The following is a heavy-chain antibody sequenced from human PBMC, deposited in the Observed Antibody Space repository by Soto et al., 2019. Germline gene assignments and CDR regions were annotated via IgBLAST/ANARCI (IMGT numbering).Heavy chain of an antibody. CDR2: IRSKAYGGTT. Sequence: PGGSLRLSFTASGLTLGDYAMSWVRQAPGKGLELVGFIRSKAYGGTTEYAASVKGRFTISRDDSKSIAYLQMNSLKADDTAVYYCTRVEGWELLRGFDYWGQGTLVTVSS. J-gene: IGHJ4*02. V-gene: IGHV3-49*04. D-gene: IGHD1-26*01. CDR3: TRVEGWELLRGFDY. CDR1: GLTLGDYA.